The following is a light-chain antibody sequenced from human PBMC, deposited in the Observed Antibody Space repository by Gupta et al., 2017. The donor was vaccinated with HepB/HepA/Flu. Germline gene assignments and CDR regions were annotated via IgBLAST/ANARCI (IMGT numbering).Light chain of an antibody. Sequence: EIVLTQSPLSLPVTPGEPASISCRSSQSLLHSNGHNYLGWYLQKPGQSPQILIYLTSNRASGVPDRFSGSGSGTDFTLRISRVEAEDVGIYYCMQALQTPLTFGPGTRVDIK. V-gene: IGKV2-28*01. CDR1: QSLLHSNGHNY. CDR3: MQALQTPLT. CDR2: LTS. J-gene: IGKJ3*01.